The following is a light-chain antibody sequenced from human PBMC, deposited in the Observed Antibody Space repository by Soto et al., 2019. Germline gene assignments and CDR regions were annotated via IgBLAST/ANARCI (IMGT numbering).Light chain of an antibody. CDR2: SAS. V-gene: IGKV1-27*01. CDR3: QKYNTVPAT. Sequence: DIQMTQSPPSLSASVGDRVTITCRASQGIGNSLAWYQQKPVTVPKLLIYSASTLQSGVPSRFSGSGSGTDFTLTISSLQPEDVAAYYCQKYNTVPATFGQGTRLEIK. J-gene: IGKJ5*01. CDR1: QGIGNS.